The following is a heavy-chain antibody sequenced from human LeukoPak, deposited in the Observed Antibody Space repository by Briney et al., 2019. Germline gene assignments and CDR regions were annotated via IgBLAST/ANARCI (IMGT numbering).Heavy chain of an antibody. J-gene: IGHJ4*02. V-gene: IGHV3-73*01. CDR3: SRVGSSSPLDY. CDR2: IRSKANSYAT. Sequence: GGSLKLSCAASGFTFSGSAMHWVRQASGKGLEWVGRIRSKANSYATAYAASVKGRFTISRDDSKNTAYLQMDSLKTEDTAVYYCSRVGSSSPLDYWGQGTLVTVSS. D-gene: IGHD6-6*01. CDR1: GFTFSGSA.